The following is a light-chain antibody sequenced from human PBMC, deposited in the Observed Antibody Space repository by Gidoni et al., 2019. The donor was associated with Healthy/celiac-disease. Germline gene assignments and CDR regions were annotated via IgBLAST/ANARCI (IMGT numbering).Light chain of an antibody. CDR1: QSVSSSY. Sequence: IVLTQSPGTLSLSPGERATLSCRASQSVSSSYVAWYQQKPGQAPRLRIYGASSRATGIPDRFSGSGSGTDFTLTISRLEPEDFAVYYCQQYGSSPSLTFGGGTKVEIK. V-gene: IGKV3-20*01. J-gene: IGKJ4*01. CDR3: QQYGSSPSLT. CDR2: GAS.